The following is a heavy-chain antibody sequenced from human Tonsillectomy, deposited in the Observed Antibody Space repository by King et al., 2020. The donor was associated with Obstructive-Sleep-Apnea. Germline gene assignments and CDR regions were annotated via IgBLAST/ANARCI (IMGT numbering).Heavy chain of an antibody. CDR3: ARIGRFGQQLTFDY. V-gene: IGHV2-70*04. Sequence: TLKESGPALVKPTQTLTLTCTFSGFSLTTSGMGVSWIRQPPGKALEWLARIDWDDDKYYNTSLKTRLTISKDTSKNQVVFTMTNMDPVDTATNYFARIGRFGQQLTFDYWGPGTLVTVSS. CDR1: GFSLTTSGMG. D-gene: IGHD6-13*01. CDR2: IDWDDDK. J-gene: IGHJ4*02.